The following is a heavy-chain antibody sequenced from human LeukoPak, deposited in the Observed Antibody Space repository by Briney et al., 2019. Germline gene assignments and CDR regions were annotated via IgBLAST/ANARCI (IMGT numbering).Heavy chain of an antibody. Sequence: PSETLSLTCTVSGSSISSSTWWTWVRQPPGEGLEWIGEVFYSGSTNSNPSLKSRLTMSVDESKHEFSLKLTSVTAADTAVYYCASGGLVSRYLDHWGQGTLVTVSP. V-gene: IGHV4-4*02. D-gene: IGHD3-9*01. CDR2: VFYSGST. J-gene: IGHJ4*02. CDR3: ASGGLVSRYLDH. CDR1: GSSISSSTW.